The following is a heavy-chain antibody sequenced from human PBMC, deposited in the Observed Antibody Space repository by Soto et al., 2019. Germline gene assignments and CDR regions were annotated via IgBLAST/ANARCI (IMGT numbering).Heavy chain of an antibody. CDR1: GGSISSGGYY. CDR3: ARELRFGEDYYGMDV. D-gene: IGHD3-10*01. J-gene: IGHJ6*02. CDR2: IYYSGST. Sequence: QVQLQESGPGLVKPSQTLSLTCTVSGGSISSGGYYWSWIRQHPGKGLEWIGYIYYSGSTYYNPSLKSRVTISADTSKNQFSLKLSSVTDADTAVYYCARELRFGEDYYGMDVWGQGTTVTVSS. V-gene: IGHV4-31*03.